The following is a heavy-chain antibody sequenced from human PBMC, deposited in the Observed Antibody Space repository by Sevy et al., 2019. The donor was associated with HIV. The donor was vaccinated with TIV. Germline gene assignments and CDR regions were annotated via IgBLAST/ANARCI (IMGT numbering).Heavy chain of an antibody. CDR1: GYSFTTYR. D-gene: IGHD2-15*01. J-gene: IGHJ4*02. Sequence: ASVKVSCKASGYSFTTYRITWLRQAPGQGLEWMGWISPHNGDTNYVQNLQGRVTMITDTSTSTAYMELRSLRSDDTAVYYCARAYCSGGSCYSLAYWGQGTRVIVSS. CDR3: ARAYCSGGSCYSLAY. CDR2: ISPHNGDT. V-gene: IGHV1-18*01.